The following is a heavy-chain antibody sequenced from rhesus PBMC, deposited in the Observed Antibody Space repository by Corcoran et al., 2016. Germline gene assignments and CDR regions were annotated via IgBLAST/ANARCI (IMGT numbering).Heavy chain of an antibody. CDR3: VRVDFCTGGGFHVDF. Sequence: QVQLQESGPGVVKPSETLSLTCVVSGGSISDSYRWSWIRQPPGKGLEWIGYIHGSFTNTHYNPSPRRRVTNSKDTARNQCSLKVSSVTAADTAVYYWVRVDFCTGGGFHVDFWGQGVLVTVSS. V-gene: IGHV4S10*01. CDR1: GGSISDSYR. J-gene: IGHJ4*01. D-gene: IGHD2-21*01. CDR2: IHGSFTNT.